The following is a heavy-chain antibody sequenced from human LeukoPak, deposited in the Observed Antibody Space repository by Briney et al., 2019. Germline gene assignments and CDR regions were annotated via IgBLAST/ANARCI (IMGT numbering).Heavy chain of an antibody. CDR2: IWYDGSNK. Sequence: PGRSLRLSCAASGFTFSNFGMHWGRQAPGKGLEWVAVIWYDGSNKYYADSVKGRFTISRDNSKNTLYLQMNSLRAEDTAVYYCARGLHSKYYYGMDVWGQGTTVTVSS. J-gene: IGHJ6*02. CDR3: ARGLHSKYYYGMDV. CDR1: GFTFSNFG. V-gene: IGHV3-33*01. D-gene: IGHD4-11*01.